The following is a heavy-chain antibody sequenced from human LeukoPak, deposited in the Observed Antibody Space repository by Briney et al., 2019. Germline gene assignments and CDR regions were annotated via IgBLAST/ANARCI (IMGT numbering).Heavy chain of an antibody. CDR2: ISYDGSNK. CDR1: GFTFSSYG. V-gene: IGHV3-30*18. J-gene: IGHJ4*02. CDR3: AKPEDQQLVDYFDY. Sequence: GGSLRLSCAASGFTFSSYGMHWVRQAPGKGLEWVAVISYDGSNKYYADSVKGRFTISRDNSKNTLYLQMNSLRAEDTAVYYCAKPEDQQLVDYFDYWGQGTLVTVSS. D-gene: IGHD6-13*01.